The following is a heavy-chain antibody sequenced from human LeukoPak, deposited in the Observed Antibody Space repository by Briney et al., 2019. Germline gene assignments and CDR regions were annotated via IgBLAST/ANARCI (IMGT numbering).Heavy chain of an antibody. J-gene: IGHJ4*02. CDR2: IYYSGST. Sequence: SETLSLTGTASGTSISSSSYYWGRIRQPPGKGLEWIGSIYYSGSTYYNPSLKSRVTISVYTSKNQFSLKLSSVTAADTAVYYCAKLAGYFDYWGQGTLVTVSS. D-gene: IGHD2-15*01. CDR1: GTSISSSSYY. CDR3: AKLAGYFDY. V-gene: IGHV4-39*01.